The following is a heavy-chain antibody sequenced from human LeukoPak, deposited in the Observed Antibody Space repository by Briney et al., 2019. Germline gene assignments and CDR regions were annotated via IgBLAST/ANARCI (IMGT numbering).Heavy chain of an antibody. D-gene: IGHD3-3*01. CDR3: AKDRSSWYYPFDS. Sequence: GGSLRLSCVASGFTFSSYAMSWVRQAPGKGLKWVSVVSGGGHNTYYADSVRGRFTMSRDNSKRTVYLQMNSLRAEDTAVYYCAKDRSSWYYPFDSWGQGTLVTVSS. CDR2: VSGGGHNT. V-gene: IGHV3-23*01. CDR1: GFTFSSYA. J-gene: IGHJ4*02.